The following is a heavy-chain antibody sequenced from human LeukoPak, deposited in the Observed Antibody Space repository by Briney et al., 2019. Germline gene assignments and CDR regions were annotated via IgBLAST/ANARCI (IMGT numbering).Heavy chain of an antibody. CDR3: ARDRDCSSTTCLNWLDP. J-gene: IGHJ5*02. Sequence: ASVKVSCKASGYTFATYGISWVRQAPGQGLEWMGWISAYNGNTNCAQKLQGRVTMTTDTSTSTAYMELRSLRSDDTAVYYCARDRDCSSTTCLNWLDPWGQGTLVTVSS. CDR1: GYTFATYG. D-gene: IGHD2-2*01. CDR2: ISAYNGNT. V-gene: IGHV1-18*01.